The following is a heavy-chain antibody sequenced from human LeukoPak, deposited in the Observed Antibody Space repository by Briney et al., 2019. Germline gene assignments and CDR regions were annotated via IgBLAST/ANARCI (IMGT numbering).Heavy chain of an antibody. CDR1: GGSFSGYY. V-gene: IGHV4-34*01. J-gene: IGHJ5*02. CDR2: INHSGST. Sequence: SETLSLTCAVYGGSFSGYYWSWLRQPPGKGLEWLGEINHSGSTNDNPSLKSRVTISVDTSKNQFSLKLSSVPAADTAVYYCARGQSVAAAGIPFDPWGQGTLVTVSS. D-gene: IGHD6-13*01. CDR3: ARGQSVAAAGIPFDP.